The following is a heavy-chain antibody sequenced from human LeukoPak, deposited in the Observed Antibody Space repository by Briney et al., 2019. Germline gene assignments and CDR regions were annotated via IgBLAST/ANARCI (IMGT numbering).Heavy chain of an antibody. V-gene: IGHV4-59*08. J-gene: IGHJ5*02. CDR3: ARHAMAARQARFDP. CDR2: IYYSGST. D-gene: IGHD2-2*01. Sequence: SETLSLTCTVSGGSISSYYWSWIRQPPGKGLEWIGYIYYSGSTNCNPSLKSRVTISVDTSENQFSLKLSSVTAADTAVYYCARHAMAARQARFDPWGQGTLVTVSS. CDR1: GGSISSYY.